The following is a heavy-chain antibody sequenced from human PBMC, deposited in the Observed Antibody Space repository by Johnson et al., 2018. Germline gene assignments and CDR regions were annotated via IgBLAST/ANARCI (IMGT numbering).Heavy chain of an antibody. CDR1: GLTLSTYT. CDR3: AKPRVGSGSPRFVLYHYDYMDV. D-gene: IGHD3-10*01. J-gene: IGHJ6*03. V-gene: IGHV3-30*18. CDR2: ISYDGSNK. Sequence: VQLVESGGGVVQPGRSLTLSCAASGLTLSTYTMHWVRQAPGKGLEWLSVISYDGSNKYYADSVKGRFTISRDNSKNTVYLQMNRRRAEDTAVYSCAKPRVGSGSPRFVLYHYDYMDVWGNGTTVTVSS.